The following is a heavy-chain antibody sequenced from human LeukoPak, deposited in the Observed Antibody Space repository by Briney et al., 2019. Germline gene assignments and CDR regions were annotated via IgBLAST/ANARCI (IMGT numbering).Heavy chain of an antibody. CDR1: GGSISSSSYY. D-gene: IGHD3-22*01. V-gene: IGHV4-39*07. Sequence: SETLSLTCTVSGGSISSSSYYWGWIRQPPGKGLEWIGSIYYSGSTYYNASLKSRVTISVDTSKNQFSLKLSSVTAADTAVYYCARVGSSGYYYANPIDPWGQGTLVTVSS. CDR3: ARVGSSGYYYANPIDP. CDR2: IYYSGST. J-gene: IGHJ5*02.